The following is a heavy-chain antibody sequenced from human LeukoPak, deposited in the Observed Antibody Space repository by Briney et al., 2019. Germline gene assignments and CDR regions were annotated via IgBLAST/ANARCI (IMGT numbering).Heavy chain of an antibody. CDR3: ARVPHSFNWFDP. CDR1: GYTFISYD. J-gene: IGHJ5*02. D-gene: IGHD3-3*02. CDR2: MNPNSGNT. V-gene: IGHV1-8*03. Sequence: SVKVSCKASGYTFISYDINWVRQATGQGLEWMGWMNPNSGNTGYAQKFQGRVTITRNTSISTAYMELSSLRSEDTAVYYCARVPHSFNWFDPWGQGTLVTVSS.